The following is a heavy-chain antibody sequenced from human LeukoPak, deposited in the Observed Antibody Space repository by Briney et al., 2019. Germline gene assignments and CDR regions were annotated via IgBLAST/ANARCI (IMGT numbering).Heavy chain of an antibody. CDR1: GFTFSNYG. V-gene: IGHV3-30*03. CDR2: ISYDGSNK. J-gene: IGHJ3*02. CDR3: ARYGLGAHAFDI. D-gene: IGHD3/OR15-3a*01. Sequence: GRSLRLSCAASGFTFSNYGMHWVRQAPGKGLEWVSVISYDGSNKYYADSVKGRFTISRDNSKNTLYLQMNSLRAEDTAVYYCARYGLGAHAFDIWGQGTMVTVSS.